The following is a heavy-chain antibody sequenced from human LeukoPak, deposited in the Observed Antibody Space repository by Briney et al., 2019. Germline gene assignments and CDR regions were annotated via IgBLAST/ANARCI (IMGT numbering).Heavy chain of an antibody. CDR3: AGGPTVTNPAAF. Sequence: GRSLRLSCAASGFTFSSYGMHWVRQAPGKGLEWVAVISYDGSNKYYADSVKGRFTISRDNSKNTLYLQMNSLRAEDTAVYYCAGGPTVTNPAAFWGQGTLVTVSS. CDR1: GFTFSSYG. CDR2: ISYDGSNK. V-gene: IGHV3-30*03. J-gene: IGHJ4*02. D-gene: IGHD4-17*01.